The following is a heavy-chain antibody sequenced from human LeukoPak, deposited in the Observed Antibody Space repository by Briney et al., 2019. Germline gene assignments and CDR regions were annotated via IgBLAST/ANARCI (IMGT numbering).Heavy chain of an antibody. V-gene: IGHV3-48*04. D-gene: IGHD5-24*01. CDR1: GFTFSSYG. CDR2: VSSSSSTI. CDR3: ARETPRRGETRDGYR. Sequence: PGGSLRLSCTASGFTFSSYGMSWVRQAPGKGLEWLSYVSSSSSTIYYADSLKGRFSISRDNAKNSLYLQMNSLRVEDTAVYYCARETPRRGETRDGYRWGQGTLVTVSS. J-gene: IGHJ4*02.